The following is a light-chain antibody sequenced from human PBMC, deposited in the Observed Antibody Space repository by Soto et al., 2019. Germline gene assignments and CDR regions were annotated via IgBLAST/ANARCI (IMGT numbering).Light chain of an antibody. CDR3: QLYKNWPQT. CDR2: GAS. J-gene: IGKJ1*01. V-gene: IGKV3-15*01. Sequence: EFMLNQSPRLLPLTPGARAPLSCRASQSVRSNVAWYQQKPGQAPRLLIYGASTRATGIPARVSGSGSGTEFTLTISSLRYEDCAVYGCQLYKNWPQTFGQGTKVDIK. CDR1: QSVRSN.